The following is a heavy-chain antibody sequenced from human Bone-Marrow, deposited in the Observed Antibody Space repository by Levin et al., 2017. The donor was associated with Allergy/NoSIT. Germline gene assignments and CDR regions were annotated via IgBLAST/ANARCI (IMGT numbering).Heavy chain of an antibody. V-gene: IGHV1-69*10. D-gene: IGHD5-18*01. Sequence: ASVKVSCKAPGDTFSTYAINWVRQAPGQGLEWMGGIIPILGITKYAQTFQGRVTITADGSTNTAYMELGSLASEDTAIYYCAQGAYSHAPEPYYLYFYSMDVWGQGTTVTVSS. CDR1: GDTFSTYA. J-gene: IGHJ6*02. CDR2: IIPILGIT. CDR3: AQGAYSHAPEPYYLYFYSMDV.